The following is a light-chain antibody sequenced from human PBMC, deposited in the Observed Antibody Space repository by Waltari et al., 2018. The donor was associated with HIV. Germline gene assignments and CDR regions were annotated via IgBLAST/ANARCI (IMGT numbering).Light chain of an antibody. CDR1: SSNVGSDDL. J-gene: IGLJ1*01. CDR2: EVT. V-gene: IGLV2-23*02. Sequence: QSALTQPASVSGSPGQSITISCTGTSSNVGSDDLVSWYQQHPGEAPKLIIYEVTKRPSGVVNRFSCSKSGITASLTISGLQAEDDADYYCCSCPRSGIRYVFGTGTKVTVL. CDR3: CSCPRSGIRYV.